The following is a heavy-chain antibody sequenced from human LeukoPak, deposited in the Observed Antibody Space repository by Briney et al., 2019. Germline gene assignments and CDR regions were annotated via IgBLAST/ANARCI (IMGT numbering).Heavy chain of an antibody. Sequence: SETLSLTCTVSGGSISSYYWSWIRQPPGKGLEWIGYIYYSGSTNYNPSLKSRVTISVDTSKNQFSLKLSSVTAADTAVYYCARGVQSEPWGQGTLVTVSS. V-gene: IGHV4-59*08. CDR1: GGSISSYY. CDR3: ARGVQSEP. J-gene: IGHJ5*02. CDR2: IYYSGST.